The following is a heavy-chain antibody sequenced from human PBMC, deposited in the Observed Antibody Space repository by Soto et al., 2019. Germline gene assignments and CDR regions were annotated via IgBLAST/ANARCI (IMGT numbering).Heavy chain of an antibody. D-gene: IGHD2-2*01. Sequence: GGSLRLSCAASGFTFSSYSMNWVRQAPGRGLEWVSSISSSSSYIYYADSVKGRFTISRDNAKNSLYLQMNSLRAEDTAVYYCARDSRLVAFDYWGQGTLVTVSS. CDR2: ISSSSSYI. V-gene: IGHV3-21*01. CDR3: ARDSRLVAFDY. J-gene: IGHJ4*02. CDR1: GFTFSSYS.